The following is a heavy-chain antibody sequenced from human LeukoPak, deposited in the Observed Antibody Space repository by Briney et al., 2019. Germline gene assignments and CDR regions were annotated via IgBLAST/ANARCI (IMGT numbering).Heavy chain of an antibody. Sequence: GGSLRLSCAASGFTFSSYSLNWVRQAPGKGREWVSFFSSSSITIYYADPVKGRFTIPRDNAEKSLSLQMNSLRAEDRAVYYCARDRGGSYSASDYWGQGTLVTVSS. V-gene: IGHV3-48*04. CDR3: ARDRGGSYSASDY. D-gene: IGHD2-15*01. CDR2: FSSSSITI. J-gene: IGHJ4*02. CDR1: GFTFSSYS.